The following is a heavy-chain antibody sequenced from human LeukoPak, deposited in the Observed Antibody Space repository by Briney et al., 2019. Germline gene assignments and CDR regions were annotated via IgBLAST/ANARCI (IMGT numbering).Heavy chain of an antibody. Sequence: ASVKVSCKASGYTFTSYGISWVRQAPGQGLAWMGWISAYNGNTNYAQKLQGRVTMTTDTSTSTAYMELRSPTSDDTAVYYCAGDGEGTGAFDIWGQGTMVTVSS. CDR2: ISAYNGNT. CDR3: AGDGEGTGAFDI. D-gene: IGHD1-1*01. J-gene: IGHJ3*02. V-gene: IGHV1-18*01. CDR1: GYTFTSYG.